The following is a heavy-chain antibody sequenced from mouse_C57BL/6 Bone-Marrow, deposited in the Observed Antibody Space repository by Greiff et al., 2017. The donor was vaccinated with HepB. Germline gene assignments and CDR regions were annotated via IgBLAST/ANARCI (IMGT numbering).Heavy chain of an antibody. CDR3: TTGWLDAY. Sequence: VQLQQSGAELVRPGASVKLSCTASGFNIKDDYMHGVKQRPEQGLEWIGWIDPENGDTEYASKFQGKATITADTSSNTAYLQLSSLTSEDTAVYYCTTGWLDAYWGQGTLVTVSA. CDR1: GFNIKDDY. CDR2: IDPENGDT. V-gene: IGHV14-4*01. J-gene: IGHJ3*01. D-gene: IGHD2-3*01.